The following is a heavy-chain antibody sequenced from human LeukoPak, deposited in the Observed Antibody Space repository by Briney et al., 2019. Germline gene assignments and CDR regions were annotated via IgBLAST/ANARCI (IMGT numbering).Heavy chain of an antibody. J-gene: IGHJ4*02. CDR3: ARDRWELTY. D-gene: IGHD4-23*01. Sequence: ASVKVSCKASGYTFTDHYMHWVRQAPGQGLEWMGWINPNSGGTNSAQNFQGRVTMTRDTSISTAYMELRRLTSDDTAVYYCARDRWELTYWGQGTLVTVSS. V-gene: IGHV1-2*02. CDR2: INPNSGGT. CDR1: GYTFTDHY.